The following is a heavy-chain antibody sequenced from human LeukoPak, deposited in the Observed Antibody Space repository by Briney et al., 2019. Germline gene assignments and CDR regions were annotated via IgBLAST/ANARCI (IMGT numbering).Heavy chain of an antibody. D-gene: IGHD3-22*01. Sequence: SETLSLTCTVSGGSISSYYWSWIRQPAGKGLEWIGRIYTSGSTNYNPSLKSRVTISVDKSKNQFSLKLSSVTAADTAVYYCARGYYDSSGHYRYGNWFDPWGQGTLVTVSS. CDR2: IYTSGST. V-gene: IGHV4-4*07. CDR1: GGSISSYY. J-gene: IGHJ5*02. CDR3: ARGYYDSSGHYRYGNWFDP.